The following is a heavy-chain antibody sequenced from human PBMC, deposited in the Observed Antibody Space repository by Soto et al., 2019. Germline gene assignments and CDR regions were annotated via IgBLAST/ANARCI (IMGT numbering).Heavy chain of an antibody. V-gene: IGHV3-15*07. D-gene: IGHD2-15*01. J-gene: IGHJ6*02. CDR1: GFSFNEAW. CDR3: TTGSVEGI. Sequence: EVQLVESAGGLVKPGGSLRLSCVASGFSFNEAWMNWVRQAPGQGLEWVGRIKTSAGGGATNYAAPVQGRFTISRDDSKNTPYLHLNSLRTEDTAIYYCTTGSVEGIWGQGTRVIVSS. CDR2: IKTSAGGGAT.